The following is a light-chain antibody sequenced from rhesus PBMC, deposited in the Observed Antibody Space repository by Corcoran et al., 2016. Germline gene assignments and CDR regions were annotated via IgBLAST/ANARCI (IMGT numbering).Light chain of an antibody. CDR3: QQGNNWPPT. V-gene: IGKV3-35*01. CDR1: QSVSSH. CDR2: DES. J-gene: IGKJ4*01. Sequence: EIVMTQSPATLSLSPGERVTLSCRASQSVSSHLAWYPQKPGKAPRLLIYDESTRATAIPDRFSGSGSGTDFTLTISSLEPEEVGVYYCQQGNNWPPTFGGGTKVDIK.